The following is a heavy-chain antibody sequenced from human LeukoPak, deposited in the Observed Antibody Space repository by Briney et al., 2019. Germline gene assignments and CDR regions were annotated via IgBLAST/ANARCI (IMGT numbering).Heavy chain of an antibody. D-gene: IGHD2-15*01. Sequence: PVGSLRLSCAASGFTFSSYAMSWVRQAPGKGLEWVSAISGSGGSTYYADSVKGRFTISRDNSKNTLYLQMNSLRAEDTAVYYCANGYRSGGSCYPYFDYWGQGTLVTVSS. CDR2: ISGSGGST. V-gene: IGHV3-23*01. J-gene: IGHJ4*02. CDR1: GFTFSSYA. CDR3: ANGYRSGGSCYPYFDY.